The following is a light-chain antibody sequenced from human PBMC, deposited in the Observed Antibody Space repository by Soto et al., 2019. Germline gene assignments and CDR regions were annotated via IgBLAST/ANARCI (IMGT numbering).Light chain of an antibody. J-gene: IGKJ1*01. CDR1: QSISSW. CDR2: KAS. Sequence: DIQMTQSPSTLSASVGDRVTITCRASQSISSWLAWYQQKPGKAPKLLIYKASSLQSEVPSRFSGSGSGTEFTLTISSLQPDDFATYYCHQYKTYWTFGHGTKVEMK. V-gene: IGKV1-5*03. CDR3: HQYKTYWT.